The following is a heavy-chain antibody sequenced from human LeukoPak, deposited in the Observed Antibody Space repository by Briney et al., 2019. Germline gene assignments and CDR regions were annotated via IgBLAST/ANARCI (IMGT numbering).Heavy chain of an antibody. CDR2: IKQDGSEK. V-gene: IGHV3-7*01. J-gene: IGHJ3*02. D-gene: IGHD2-21*02. CDR3: AGIGKTASTAFDAFDM. Sequence: PGGSLRLSCVASGFTFSNYWMNWVRQAPGKGLEWVANIKQDGSEKYYVDSVKGRFTISRDNVKNSVYLQMNSLRAEDTAMYYCAGIGKTASTAFDAFDMWGQGTLVTVSS. CDR1: GFTFSNYW.